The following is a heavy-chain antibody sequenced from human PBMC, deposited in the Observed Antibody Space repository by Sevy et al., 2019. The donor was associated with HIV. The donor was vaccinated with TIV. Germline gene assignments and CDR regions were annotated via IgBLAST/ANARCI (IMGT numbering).Heavy chain of an antibody. Sequence: GGSLRLSCAASGFRFSSYEMNWVRQAPGKGLEWVASISNSGTNIYYSDSVRGRFTISIDTAKNSLYLQMNTLSAEETAVYYCARDLPPSATTVAHFDYWGQGTLVTVSS. CDR1: GFRFSSYE. CDR3: ARDLPPSATTVAHFDY. V-gene: IGHV3-48*03. J-gene: IGHJ4*02. D-gene: IGHD4-17*01. CDR2: ISNSGTNI.